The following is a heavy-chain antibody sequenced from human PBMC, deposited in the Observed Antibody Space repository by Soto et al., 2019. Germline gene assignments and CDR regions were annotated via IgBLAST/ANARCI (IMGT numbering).Heavy chain of an antibody. J-gene: IGHJ6*02. CDR2: ISSNGCDT. V-gene: IGHV3-23*01. D-gene: IGHD3-16*01. Sequence: EVQLLESGGGLVQPGGSLSLSCAASGFIFSNYATSWVRQAPRKGLEWGETISSNGCDTYYADSVKGRFTISMDNFNITVYVQMNSLSAEDTALYYTVEDQGPCLSACDVWGQGTTVTVS. CDR3: VEDQGPCLSACDV. CDR1: GFIFSNYA.